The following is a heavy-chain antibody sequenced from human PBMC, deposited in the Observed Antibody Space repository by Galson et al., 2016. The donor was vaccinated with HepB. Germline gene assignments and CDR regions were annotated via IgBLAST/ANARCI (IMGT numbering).Heavy chain of an antibody. J-gene: IGHJ4*02. CDR3: ARRHEYCPPVGCSVDY. CDR1: GFTFSNYG. V-gene: IGHV3-30*03. D-gene: IGHD2/OR15-2a*01. CDR2: DSMDGRRK. Sequence: SLRLSCAASGFTFSNYGMHWVRQAPGKGLEWVAADSMDGRRKWYAESVKGRFTISRDNFNNMLFLQMSSLRPDDTAVYFCARRHEYCPPVGCSVDYWGQGTLISVSS.